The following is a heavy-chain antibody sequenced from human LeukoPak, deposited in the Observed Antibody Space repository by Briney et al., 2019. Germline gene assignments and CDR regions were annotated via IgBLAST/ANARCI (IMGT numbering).Heavy chain of an antibody. Sequence: GGSLRLSCAASGFTFSSYWMNWARQAPGKGLEWVASINHNGNVNYYVDSVKGRFTISRDNAKNSLYLQMSNLRAEDTAVYFCARVCDGSGSYYCYWGQGTLVTVSS. J-gene: IGHJ4*02. V-gene: IGHV3-7*03. CDR3: ARVCDGSGSYYCY. CDR2: INHNGNVN. D-gene: IGHD3-10*01. CDR1: GFTFSSYW.